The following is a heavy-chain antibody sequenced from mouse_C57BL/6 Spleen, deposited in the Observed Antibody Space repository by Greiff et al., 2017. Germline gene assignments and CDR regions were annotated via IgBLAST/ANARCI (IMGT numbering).Heavy chain of an antibody. J-gene: IGHJ2*01. CDR2: INPSNGGT. V-gene: IGHV1-53*01. Sequence: QVQLQQPGTELVKPGASVKLSCKASGYTFTSYWMHWVKQRPGQGLEWIGNINPSNGGTKYNEKFKSKATLTVDKSSRAAYMQLSSLTSQDSAVYFCAREDYPNWCDYWGQGTPLTVSA. CDR3: AREDYPNWCDY. CDR1: GYTFTSYW. D-gene: IGHD4-1*01.